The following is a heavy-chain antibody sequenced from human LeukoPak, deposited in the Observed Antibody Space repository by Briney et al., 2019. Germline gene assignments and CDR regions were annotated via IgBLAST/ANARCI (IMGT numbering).Heavy chain of an antibody. D-gene: IGHD5-18*01. CDR1: GFSFSSYW. J-gene: IGHJ4*02. CDR3: ARGHYSPWDHCFDY. Sequence: GGSLRLSCAASGFSFSSYWMNWVRQAPGKGLEWVANIKQDGSEEYYVDSLKGRFTISRDNAKNSLYLQMNNLRADDTAVYYCARGHYSPWDHCFDYWVQGSLVTVSS. CDR2: IKQDGSEE. V-gene: IGHV3-7*01.